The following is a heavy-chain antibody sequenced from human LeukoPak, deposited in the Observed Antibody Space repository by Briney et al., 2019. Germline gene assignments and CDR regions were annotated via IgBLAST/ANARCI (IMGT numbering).Heavy chain of an antibody. CDR1: GFIFSSYW. J-gene: IGHJ4*02. CDR2: IASDGSGT. CDR3: ARGRPHGNDY. Sequence: GGSLRLSCAASGFIFSSYWMYWVRQAPGKGLVWVSRIASDGSGTTYADSVKGRFSISRDNAKNTLYLQMNSLRVEDTAVYYCARGRPHGNDYWGQGTLVTVSS. D-gene: IGHD4-23*01. V-gene: IGHV3-74*01.